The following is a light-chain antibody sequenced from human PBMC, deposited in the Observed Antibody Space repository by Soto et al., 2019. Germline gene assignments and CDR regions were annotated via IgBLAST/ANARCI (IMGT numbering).Light chain of an antibody. CDR1: QSISTW. Sequence: DIQMTQSPSTLSASVGDRVTITCRASQSISTWLAWYQQKPGKAPKLLIYKASSLEGGVPSRFSGSGPGTEFTLTISSLQPDDFATYHRQQYLNRWTFGQGTKVDIK. J-gene: IGKJ1*01. CDR3: QQYLNRWT. V-gene: IGKV1-5*03. CDR2: KAS.